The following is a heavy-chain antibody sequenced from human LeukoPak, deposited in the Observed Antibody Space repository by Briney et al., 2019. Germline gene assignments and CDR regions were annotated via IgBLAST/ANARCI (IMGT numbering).Heavy chain of an antibody. Sequence: PGGSLRLSCAASGFTFSNAWMNWVRHAPGKGLEWVSRIKSKTDGGTTDYAAALKGRFHISRDDSRDTLYLQMNSLKNEDTAVYYCTTDPTPSIIAARPGFDFWGQGTLVTVSS. CDR3: TTDPTPSIIAARPGFDF. D-gene: IGHD6-6*01. V-gene: IGHV3-15*07. J-gene: IGHJ4*02. CDR2: IKSKTDGGTT. CDR1: GFTFSNAW.